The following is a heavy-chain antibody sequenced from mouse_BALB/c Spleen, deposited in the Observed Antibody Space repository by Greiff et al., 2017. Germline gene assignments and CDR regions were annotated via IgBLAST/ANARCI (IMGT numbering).Heavy chain of an antibody. J-gene: IGHJ3*01. D-gene: IGHD1-1*01. CDR2: INPSNGRT. V-gene: IGHV1S81*02. CDR3: ARRDYGSSYFAY. CDR1: GYTFTSYW. Sequence: QVQLQQPGAELVKPGASVKLSCKASGYTFTSYWMHWVKQRPGQGLEWIGEINPSNGRTNYNEKFKSKATLTVDKSSSTAYMQLSSLTSEDSAVYYCARRDYGSSYFAYWGQGTLVTVSA.